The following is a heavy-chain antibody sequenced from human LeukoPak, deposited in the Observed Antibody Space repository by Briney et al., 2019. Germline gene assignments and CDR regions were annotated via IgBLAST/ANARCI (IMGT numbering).Heavy chain of an antibody. D-gene: IGHD3-22*01. CDR2: IYYRGST. CDR1: GGSISSSSYY. J-gene: IGHJ3*02. Sequence: SETLPVTCPVSGGSISSSSYYWGWIRQPPGKGLEWIGSIYYRGSTYYYPSLVKGRISILNTAKNQFSLKLRSVTAADTAVYYCALYYYYDSSGYYPYDAFDIWGKGTTVSSSS. CDR3: ALYYYYDSSGYYPYDAFDI. V-gene: IGHV4-39*01.